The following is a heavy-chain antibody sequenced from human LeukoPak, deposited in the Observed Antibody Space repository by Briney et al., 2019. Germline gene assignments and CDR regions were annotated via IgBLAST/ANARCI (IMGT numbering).Heavy chain of an antibody. J-gene: IGHJ4*02. D-gene: IGHD3-22*01. V-gene: IGHV3-30-3*01. CDR1: GFTFSSYA. CDR3: AKALYYDSSGYYDY. Sequence: GGSLRLSCAASGFTFSSYAMHWVRQAPGKGLEWVAVISYDGSSKYYADSVKGRFTISRDNSKNTLYLQMNSLRAEDTAVYYCAKALYYDSSGYYDYWGQGTLVTVSS. CDR2: ISYDGSSK.